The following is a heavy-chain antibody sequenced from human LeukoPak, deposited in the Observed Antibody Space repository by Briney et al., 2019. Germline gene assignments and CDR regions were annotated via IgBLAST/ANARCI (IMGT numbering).Heavy chain of an antibody. Sequence: GGSLRLSCAASGFTFSSYWMSWVRQAPGKGLEWVANIKQDGSEKYYVDSVKGRFTISRDNAKNSLYLQMNSLRAEDTAVYYCARGPPYYDFWSGYYLFDYWGQGTLVTVSS. CDR2: IKQDGSEK. V-gene: IGHV3-7*01. D-gene: IGHD3-3*01. CDR1: GFTFSSYW. J-gene: IGHJ4*02. CDR3: ARGPPYYDFWSGYYLFDY.